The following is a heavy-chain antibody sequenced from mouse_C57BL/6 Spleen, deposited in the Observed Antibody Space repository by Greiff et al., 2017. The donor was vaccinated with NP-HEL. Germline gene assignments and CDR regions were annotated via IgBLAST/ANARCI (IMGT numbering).Heavy chain of an antibody. D-gene: IGHD1-1*01. CDR2: ISSGSSTI. Sequence: EVKLMESGGGLVKPGGSLKLSCAASGFTFSDYGMHWVRQAPEKGLEWVAYISSGSSTIYYADTVKGRFTISRDNAKNTLFLQMTSLRSEDTAMYYCARNYGGYFDYWGQGTTLTVSS. CDR3: ARNYGGYFDY. J-gene: IGHJ2*01. V-gene: IGHV5-17*01. CDR1: GFTFSDYG.